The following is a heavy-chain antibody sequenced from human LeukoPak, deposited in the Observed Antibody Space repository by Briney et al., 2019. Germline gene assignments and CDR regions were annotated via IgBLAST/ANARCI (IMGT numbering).Heavy chain of an antibody. V-gene: IGHV4-4*07. CDR2: ISTTGIT. Sequence: SETLSLTCIVSGGSISNYFWTWIRQPAGKGLEWIGRISTTGITNYNPSLKSRVSMSVDTSKNQFSLKLSSVTAADTAVYYCARDDSGSGRPFDYWGQGTLVTVPS. CDR3: ARDDSGSGRPFDY. D-gene: IGHD3-10*01. J-gene: IGHJ4*02. CDR1: GGSISNYF.